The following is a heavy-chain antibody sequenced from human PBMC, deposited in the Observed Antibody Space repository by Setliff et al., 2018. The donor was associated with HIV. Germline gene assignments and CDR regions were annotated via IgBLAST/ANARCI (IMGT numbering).Heavy chain of an antibody. D-gene: IGHD1-26*01. Sequence: ASVKVSCKASRYTFTDYFLHWVRQAPGQGLEWMGRINPSSAAANYAQKFQGRVTMTRDTSISTVYMDLRRLTSGDTAVYYCARGGGGPSGFDVWGQGTMVTVS. CDR1: RYTFTDYF. V-gene: IGHV1-2*06. J-gene: IGHJ3*01. CDR3: ARGGGGPSGFDV. CDR2: INPSSAAA.